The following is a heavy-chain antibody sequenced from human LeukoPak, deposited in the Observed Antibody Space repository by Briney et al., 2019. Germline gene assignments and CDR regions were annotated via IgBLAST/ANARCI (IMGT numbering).Heavy chain of an antibody. J-gene: IGHJ6*02. CDR2: INQDGSEK. D-gene: IGHD6-6*01. CDR1: GFTFSNYW. CDR3: ARGIAARGDYYYYYGMDV. V-gene: IGHV3-7*01. Sequence: GGSLRLSCAASGFTFSNYWIQWVRQAPGKGLEWVANINQDGSEKYCVGSVKGRFTISRDNAKNSLYLQTNSLRVEDTAVYYCARGIAARGDYYYYYGMDVWGQGTTVTVSS.